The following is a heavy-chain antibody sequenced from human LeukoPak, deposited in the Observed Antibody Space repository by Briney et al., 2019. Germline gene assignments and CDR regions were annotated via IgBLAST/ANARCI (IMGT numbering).Heavy chain of an antibody. V-gene: IGHV1-2*02. CDR3: ARISAAEYYGSSGYPDPDY. J-gene: IGHJ4*02. D-gene: IGHD3-22*01. Sequence: ASVKVSCKASGYTFTGYYMHWVRQAPGQGLEWMGWINPNSGGTNYAQKFQGRVTMTRDTSISTAYMELSRLRSDDTAVYYCARISAAEYYGSSGYPDPDYWGQGTLVTVSS. CDR1: GYTFTGYY. CDR2: INPNSGGT.